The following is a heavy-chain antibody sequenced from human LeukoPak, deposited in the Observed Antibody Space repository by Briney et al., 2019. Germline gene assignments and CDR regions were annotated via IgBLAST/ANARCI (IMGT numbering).Heavy chain of an antibody. V-gene: IGHV3-30*02. CDR2: IRKDGSDK. CDR3: AKDSNWAFDY. D-gene: IGHD7-27*01. J-gene: IGHJ4*02. Sequence: PGRSLTLSCAASKFLFSHFGMHWVRQAPGKGLEWVAYIRKDGSDKYYADSVKGRFTISRDSSKNMVYLQMNSLRAEDTAVYYCAKDSNWAFDYWGQGTLVSVSS. CDR1: KFLFSHFG.